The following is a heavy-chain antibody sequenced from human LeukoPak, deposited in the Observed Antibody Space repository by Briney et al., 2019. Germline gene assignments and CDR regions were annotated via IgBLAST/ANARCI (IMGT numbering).Heavy chain of an antibody. CDR3: AAGGDFDY. Sequence: GGSLRLSCAASGFIFSSYWMHWVRHAPGKGLVWVSRINSDGSSTNYADSVKGRFTISRDNAKNTLYLQMNSPRAEDTAVYYCAAGGDFDYWGQGTLVTVSS. D-gene: IGHD3-10*01. CDR2: INSDGSST. CDR1: GFIFSSYW. V-gene: IGHV3-74*01. J-gene: IGHJ4*02.